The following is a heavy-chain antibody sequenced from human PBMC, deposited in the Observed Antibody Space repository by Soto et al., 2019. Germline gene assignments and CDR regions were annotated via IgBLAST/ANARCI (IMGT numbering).Heavy chain of an antibody. CDR3: AIRGYSYGYDYYYGMDV. V-gene: IGHV1-69*13. J-gene: IGHJ6*02. Sequence: SVKVSCKASGGTFSSYAISWVRQAPGQGLEWMGGIIPIFGTANYAQKFQGRVTITADESTSTAYMELSSLRSEDTAVYYCAIRGYSYGYDYYYGMDVCGQGTPVTLSS. CDR1: GGTFSSYA. D-gene: IGHD5-18*01. CDR2: IIPIFGTA.